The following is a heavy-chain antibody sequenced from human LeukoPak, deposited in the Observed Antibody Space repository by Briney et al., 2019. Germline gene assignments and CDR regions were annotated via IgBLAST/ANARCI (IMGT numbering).Heavy chain of an antibody. Sequence: GRSLRLSCAASGFTFSSYGMHWVRQAPGKGLEWVAVIWYDGSNKYYADSVKGRITISRDNSKNTLYLQMNSLRAEDTAVYYCARDQSIAARYYFDYWGQGTLVTVSS. CDR2: IWYDGSNK. D-gene: IGHD6-6*01. V-gene: IGHV3-33*01. CDR3: ARDQSIAARYYFDY. CDR1: GFTFSSYG. J-gene: IGHJ4*02.